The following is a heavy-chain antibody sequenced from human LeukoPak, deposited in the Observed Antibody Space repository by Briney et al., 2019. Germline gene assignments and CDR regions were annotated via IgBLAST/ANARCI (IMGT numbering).Heavy chain of an antibody. Sequence: PPETLSLTCTVSGGSISSYYWSWIRQPPGKGLEWIGYIYYSGSTNYNPSLKSRVTISVDTSKNQFSLKLSSVTAADTAVYYCARDEGRDGYNLYYWGQGTLVTVSS. V-gene: IGHV4-59*01. CDR3: ARDEGRDGYNLYY. CDR1: GGSISSYY. CDR2: IYYSGST. D-gene: IGHD5-12*01. J-gene: IGHJ4*02.